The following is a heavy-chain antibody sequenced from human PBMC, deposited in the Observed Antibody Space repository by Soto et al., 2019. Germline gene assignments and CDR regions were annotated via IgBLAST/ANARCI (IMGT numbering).Heavy chain of an antibody. Sequence: EVQLVESGGGLVQPGGSLKLSCLASGFPLSDSAIHWVRKASGRGLEWVGRIRSKTNNYATTDGASVKGRFTLSRDDSKNTAYLQMNRLESEHAAVYYCTRHAGGQVEHYSYYSIMDVWGKGTTGSV. CDR1: GFPLSDSA. V-gene: IGHV3-73*01. CDR3: TRHAGGQVEHYSYYSIMDV. D-gene: IGHD2-15*01. J-gene: IGHJ6*03. CDR2: IRSKTNNYAT.